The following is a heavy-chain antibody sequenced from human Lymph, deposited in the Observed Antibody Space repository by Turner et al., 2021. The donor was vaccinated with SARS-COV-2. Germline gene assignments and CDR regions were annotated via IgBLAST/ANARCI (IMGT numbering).Heavy chain of an antibody. CDR2: IYSGSST. J-gene: IGHJ4*02. CDR3: ARLLPYGDYFDY. CDR1: EFTVSSNY. V-gene: IGHV3-53*01. Sequence: EVQLVESGGGLIQPGGSLILSCAASEFTVSSNYMSWVRQAPGKGLEWVSIIYSGSSTFYADSVKGRFTISRDNSKNTLYLQMNSLRAEDTAVYYCARLLPYGDYFDYWGQGTLVTVSS. D-gene: IGHD4-17*01.